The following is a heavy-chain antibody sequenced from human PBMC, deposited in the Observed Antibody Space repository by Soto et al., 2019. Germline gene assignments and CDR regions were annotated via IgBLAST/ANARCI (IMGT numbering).Heavy chain of an antibody. D-gene: IGHD2-2*01. J-gene: IGHJ5*02. CDR3: TRDIVVPAAILGSWFDP. CDR1: GFTFGDYA. CDR2: IRSKAYGGTT. V-gene: IGHV3-49*03. Sequence: SLRLSYTASGFTFGDYAMSWFRQAPEKGLKWVGFIRSKAYGGTTEYAASVKGRFTISRDDSKSIAYLQMNSLKTEDTAVYYCTRDIVVPAAILGSWFDPWGQGTLVTVSS.